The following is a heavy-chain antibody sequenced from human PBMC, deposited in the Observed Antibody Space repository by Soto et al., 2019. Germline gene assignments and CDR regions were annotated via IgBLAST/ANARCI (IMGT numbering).Heavy chain of an antibody. CDR2: INWNSGSI. J-gene: IGHJ1*01. CDR3: VKDESINWYSGHFRH. CDR1: GFTFDDYA. Sequence: GGSLRLSCAASGFTFDDYAMHWVRQVPGKGLEWVSGINWNSGSIGYGNSVKGRFAISRDNAKNSLHRQMNSLSAEDTAFYYCVKDESINWYSGHFRHWGQGTLVTVSS. V-gene: IGHV3-9*01. D-gene: IGHD6-13*01.